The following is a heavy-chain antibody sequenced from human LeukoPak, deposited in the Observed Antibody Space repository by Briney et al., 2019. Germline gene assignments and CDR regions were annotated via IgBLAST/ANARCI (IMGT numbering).Heavy chain of an antibody. V-gene: IGHV3-20*04. CDR2: INWNGGST. J-gene: IGHJ4*02. Sequence: GGSLRLSCAASGFTFDDSVMSWVRQAPGKGLEWVSGINWNGGSTGYADSVKGRFTISRDNAKNSLYLQMNSLRAEDTALYYCARASLYDNSAYYLDYWGQGTLVTVSS. CDR3: ARASLYDNSAYYLDY. D-gene: IGHD3-22*01. CDR1: GFTFDDSV.